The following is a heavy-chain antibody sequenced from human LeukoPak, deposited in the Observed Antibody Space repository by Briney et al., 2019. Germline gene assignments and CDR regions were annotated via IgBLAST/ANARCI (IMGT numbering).Heavy chain of an antibody. D-gene: IGHD2-2*01. Sequence: GGSLRLSCAVSGFKFSSYWMNWVRQVPGKGLMWVAHINTNGDSANYADSVKGRFIISRDNSKNTLYLQMNSLRAEDTAVYYCARDIVVVPAAMEGRIYYYYYGMDVWGQGTTVTVSS. J-gene: IGHJ6*02. CDR3: ARDIVVVPAAMEGRIYYYYYGMDV. CDR2: INTNGDSA. V-gene: IGHV3-74*01. CDR1: GFKFSSYW.